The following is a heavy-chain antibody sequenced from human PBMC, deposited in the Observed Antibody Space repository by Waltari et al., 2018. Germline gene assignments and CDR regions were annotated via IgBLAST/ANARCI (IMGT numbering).Heavy chain of an antibody. CDR1: GPIFRSYW. CDR3: ASHRPGGLGMDV. V-gene: IGHV3-74*01. J-gene: IGHJ6*02. CDR2: IKSDGGGT. Sequence: EMQLVESGGGLVQPGGSLRLSCAASGPIFRSYWMHWVRQAPGKGLAWVSRIKSDGGGTTYADSVEGRFTTSRDNAKNTLFLQMNSLRGEDTAVYYCASHRPGGLGMDVWGQGTTVIVSS.